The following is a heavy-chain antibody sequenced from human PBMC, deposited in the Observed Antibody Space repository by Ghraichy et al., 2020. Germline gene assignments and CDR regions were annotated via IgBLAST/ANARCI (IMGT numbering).Heavy chain of an antibody. CDR3: AREIQSYGLDV. V-gene: IGHV3-53*01. J-gene: IGHJ6*02. D-gene: IGHD5-18*01. CDR2: IYVDGHT. Sequence: GESLNISCAASGFTVTSNYMSWVRQAPGKGLEWVSVIYVDGHTVYADSVKGRFTISRDNSKNTVYFQMKSLRVEDTAVYYCAREIQSYGLDVWGQGTTVTVSS. CDR1: GFTVTSNY.